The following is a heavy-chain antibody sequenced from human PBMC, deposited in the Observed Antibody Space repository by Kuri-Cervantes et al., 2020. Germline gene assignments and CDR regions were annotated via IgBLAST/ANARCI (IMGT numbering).Heavy chain of an antibody. CDR3: AREYLYYYGSGKYGMDV. V-gene: IGHV1-18*01. D-gene: IGHD3-10*01. J-gene: IGHJ6*02. CDR2: ISAYNGST. CDR1: GYTFTSYG. Sequence: ASVKVSCKASGYTFTSYGISWVRQAPGQGLEWMGWISAYNGSTNYAQKLQGRVTMTRDTSISTAYMELSRLRSDDTAVYYCAREYLYYYGSGKYGMDVWGQGTTVTVSS.